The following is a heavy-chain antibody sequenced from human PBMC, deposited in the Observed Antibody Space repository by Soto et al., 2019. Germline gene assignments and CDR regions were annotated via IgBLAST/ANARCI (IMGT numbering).Heavy chain of an antibody. CDR1: GGSISSAPSY. Sequence: NPSETLSLTCTVAGGSISSAPSYWAWIRQPPGKGLEWIGHVFYDGRTNYSPSLGSRVSISADTSKNQLSLRLNSMTAADAAIYFCVGFRSSTIFSHWGQGTLVTVSS. CDR2: VFYDGRT. V-gene: IGHV4-39*01. J-gene: IGHJ4*02. D-gene: IGHD3-9*01. CDR3: VGFRSSTIFSH.